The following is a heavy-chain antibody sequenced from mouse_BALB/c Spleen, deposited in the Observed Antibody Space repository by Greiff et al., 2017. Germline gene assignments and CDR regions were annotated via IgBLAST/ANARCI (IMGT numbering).Heavy chain of an antibody. Sequence: VQGVESGPGLVAPSQSLSITCTVSGFSLTSYGVHWVRQPPGKGLEWLGVIWAGGSTNYNSALMSRLSISKDNSKSQVFLKMNSLQTDDTAMYYCARQLGLRGLFAYWGQGTLVTVSA. CDR2: IWAGGST. J-gene: IGHJ3*01. V-gene: IGHV2-9*02. D-gene: IGHD3-1*01. CDR1: GFSLTSYG. CDR3: ARQLGLRGLFAY.